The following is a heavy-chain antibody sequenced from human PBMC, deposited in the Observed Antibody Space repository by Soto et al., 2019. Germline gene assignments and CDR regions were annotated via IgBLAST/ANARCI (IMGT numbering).Heavy chain of an antibody. CDR1: GFTFSTYA. Sequence: EVQLLESGGGLVQPGGSLRLSCADSGFTFSTYAMSWVRQAPGKGLEWVSTIGESGTNTYYADSVKGRFTISRDNSKNTLYPQMISLRAEDTALYYRANLYSGSPPYFLHWGQGTLVTVSS. D-gene: IGHD1-26*01. CDR2: IGESGTNT. J-gene: IGHJ1*01. CDR3: ANLYSGSPPYFLH. V-gene: IGHV3-23*01.